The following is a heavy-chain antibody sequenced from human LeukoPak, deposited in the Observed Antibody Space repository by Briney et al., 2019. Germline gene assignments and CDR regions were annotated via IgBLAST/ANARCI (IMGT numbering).Heavy chain of an antibody. CDR3: AKVPELYSSGWYWDY. CDR2: ISGSGGST. Sequence: PGGSLRLSCAASGFTFSSYAMSWVRQAPGKGLEWISAISGSGGSTYYADSVKGRFTISRDNSKNTLYLQMNSLRAEDTAVYYCAKVPELYSSGWYWDYWGQGILVTVSS. CDR1: GFTFSSYA. V-gene: IGHV3-23*01. D-gene: IGHD6-19*01. J-gene: IGHJ4*02.